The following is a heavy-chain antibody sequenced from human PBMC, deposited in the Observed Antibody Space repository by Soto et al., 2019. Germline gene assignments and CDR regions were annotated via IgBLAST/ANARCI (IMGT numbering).Heavy chain of an antibody. Sequence: EVQLVESGGGLIQPGGSLRLSCAASGFTVSSNYMSWVRQAPGKGLEWVSVIYSGGSTYYADSVKGRFTISRDNSKNTLYLQMNSLRAEDTAVYYCATCGGSCHHDAFDIWGQGTMVTVSS. CDR2: IYSGGST. CDR1: GFTVSSNY. D-gene: IGHD2-15*01. J-gene: IGHJ3*02. CDR3: ATCGGSCHHDAFDI. V-gene: IGHV3-53*01.